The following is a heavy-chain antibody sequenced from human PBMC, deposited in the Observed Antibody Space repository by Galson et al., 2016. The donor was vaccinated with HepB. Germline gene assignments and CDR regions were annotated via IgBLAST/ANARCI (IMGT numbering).Heavy chain of an antibody. CDR2: ITRSSNYI. D-gene: IGHD3-10*01. V-gene: IGHV3-21*01. J-gene: IGHJ6*02. CDR3: ARSAKYFYGLDV. CDR1: GFTFNTYA. Sequence: SLRLSCAASGFTFNTYAMDWVRQAPGKGLEWVSSITRSSNYIYYADSFKDRCTISRDNAKNSVYLQMNSLRAEDSAVYYCARSAKYFYGLDVWGQGTTVTVSS.